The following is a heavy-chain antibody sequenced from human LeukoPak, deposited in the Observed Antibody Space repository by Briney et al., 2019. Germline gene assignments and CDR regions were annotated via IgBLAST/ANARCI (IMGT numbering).Heavy chain of an antibody. CDR2: IYYSGSA. V-gene: IGHV4-59*08. Sequence: SETLSLTCTVSGGSISSYYWSWIRQPPGTGLEWIGYIYYSGSANYNPSLKSRVTISVDTSKNQFSLQLSSVTAADTAVYYCARLSYYYMDVWGKGTTVTVSS. CDR1: GGSISSYY. J-gene: IGHJ6*03. CDR3: ARLSYYYMDV.